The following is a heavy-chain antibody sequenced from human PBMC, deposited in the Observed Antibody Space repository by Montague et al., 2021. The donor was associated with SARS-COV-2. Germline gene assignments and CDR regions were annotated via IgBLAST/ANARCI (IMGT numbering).Heavy chain of an antibody. Sequence: SETLSLTCTVSGGSISSCYWNWIRQRHAKGLEWVGRIHNSGSTNYNPSLKSRVTISVDTSKNQFSLKLSSVTAADTAVYYCARDERYCVWSHYYYYGMDVWGQGTTVTVSS. V-gene: IGHV4-4*07. CDR2: IHNSGST. J-gene: IGHJ6*02. CDR3: ARDERYCVWSHYYYYGMDV. D-gene: IGHD3-9*01. CDR1: GGSISSCY.